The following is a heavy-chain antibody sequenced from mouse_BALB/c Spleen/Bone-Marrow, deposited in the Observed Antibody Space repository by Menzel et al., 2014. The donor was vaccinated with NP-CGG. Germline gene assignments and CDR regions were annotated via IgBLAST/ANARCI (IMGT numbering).Heavy chain of an antibody. Sequence: QAHVKQSGAELAKPGASVKMSCKASGYTFTNYWMHWVKQRPGQGLEWIGYINPSTGYTEYNQKFKDKATLTAGKSSSTAYTQLSSLTSEDSAVYYCARIYYYGRDYWGQGTTLTVSS. V-gene: IGHV1-7*01. D-gene: IGHD1-1*01. CDR2: INPSTGYT. J-gene: IGHJ2*01. CDR1: GYTFTNYW. CDR3: ARIYYYGRDY.